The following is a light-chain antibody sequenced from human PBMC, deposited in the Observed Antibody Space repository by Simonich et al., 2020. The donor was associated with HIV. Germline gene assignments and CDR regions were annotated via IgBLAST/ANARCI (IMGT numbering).Light chain of an antibody. CDR2: WES. CDR1: QSVLYRSNNQNY. V-gene: IGKV4-1*01. Sequence: DIVMTQSPDSLAVSLGERATINCRSSQSVLYRSNNQNYLAWYQQKPRQPPNLLIYWESTRETGVPDRFSGSGSGTDFTLTITSLQAEDVAVYYCQQYYSPPALTFGGGTKVEIK. J-gene: IGKJ4*01. CDR3: QQYYSPPALT.